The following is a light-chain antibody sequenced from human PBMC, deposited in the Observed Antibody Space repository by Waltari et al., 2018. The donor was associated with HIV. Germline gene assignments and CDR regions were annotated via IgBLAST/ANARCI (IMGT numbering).Light chain of an antibody. Sequence: SYELTQPPSVSVSPGQTASITCSGDKLGDKYACWYQQTPGQSPVLVIYQDTKRPSGTPERFYGSNAGNTATLTISGTQAMDEADYYCQAWDSSTYVVFGGGTKLTVL. V-gene: IGLV3-1*01. CDR1: KLGDKY. CDR3: QAWDSSTYVV. CDR2: QDT. J-gene: IGLJ2*01.